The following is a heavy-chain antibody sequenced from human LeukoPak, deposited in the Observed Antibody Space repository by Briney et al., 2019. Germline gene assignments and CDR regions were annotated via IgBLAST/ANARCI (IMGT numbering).Heavy chain of an antibody. Sequence: GASVKVSCKASGYTFTSYGISWVRQAPGQGLEWMGWISAYNGNTNYAQKLQGRVTMTRDMSTSTVYMELSSLRSEDTAVYYCARVADYYYYYMDVWGKGTTVTVSS. D-gene: IGHD6-19*01. J-gene: IGHJ6*03. CDR3: ARVADYYYYYMDV. CDR1: GYTFTSYG. V-gene: IGHV1-18*01. CDR2: ISAYNGNT.